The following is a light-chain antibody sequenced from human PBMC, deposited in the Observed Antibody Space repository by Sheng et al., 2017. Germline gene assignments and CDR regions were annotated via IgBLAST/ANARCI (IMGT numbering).Light chain of an antibody. J-gene: IGLJ2*01. V-gene: IGLV2-14*03. CDR2: DVT. Sequence: QSALTQPASVSGSPGQSITISCTGTSSDVGAYYYVSWYQQHPGKAPKLMIYDVTSRPSGVSNRFSGSKSGNTASLTISGLQAEDEADYYCGTWDSSLSAGVFGGGTKLTVL. CDR3: GTWDSSLSAGV. CDR1: SSDVGAYYY.